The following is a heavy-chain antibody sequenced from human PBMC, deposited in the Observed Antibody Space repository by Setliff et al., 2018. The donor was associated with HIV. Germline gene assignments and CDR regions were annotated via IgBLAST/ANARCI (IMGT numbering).Heavy chain of an antibody. D-gene: IGHD1-26*01. CDR3: ARDRGYTIVGAAEGDH. V-gene: IGHV3-7*01. Sequence: HPGGSLRFSCAASGFTFSSAWMTWVRQAPGKGLEWVANIKQDGSDMHYIESVKGRFTISRDDAKNLLYLQMNSLRAEDTAVNYCARDRGYTIVGAAEGDHWGQGSLVTV. CDR1: GFTFSSAW. CDR2: IKQDGSDM. J-gene: IGHJ4*02.